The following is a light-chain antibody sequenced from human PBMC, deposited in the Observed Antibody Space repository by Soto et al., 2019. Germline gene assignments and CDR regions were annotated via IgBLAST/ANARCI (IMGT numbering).Light chain of an antibody. CDR2: TAS. J-gene: IGKJ1*01. V-gene: IGKV1-5*03. Sequence: DIQMTQSPSTLSASVGDRVTITCRASQSISPWLAWYQQKPGKAPKLLIYTASNLESGVPSRFSGSGSGTEFTLTISSLQPDDFATYYCQQYHTAWKFGQGTKVDIK. CDR1: QSISPW. CDR3: QQYHTAWK.